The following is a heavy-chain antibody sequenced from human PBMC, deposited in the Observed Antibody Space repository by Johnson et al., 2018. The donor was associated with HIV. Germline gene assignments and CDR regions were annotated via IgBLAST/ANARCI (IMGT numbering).Heavy chain of an antibody. CDR3: AKDRIRSTAPDTFDV. J-gene: IGHJ3*01. Sequence: VQLVESGGGLVQPGGSLRLSCAASGFTFSSYAMSWVRQAPGKGLEWVSAISGSGDRAYYADSVKGRFPISRDNSKNTLYLQMDSLRSVDTAVFYCAKDRIRSTAPDTFDVWGQGTMVTVSS. CDR1: GFTFSSYA. D-gene: IGHD5-18*01. CDR2: ISGSGDRA. V-gene: IGHV3-23*04.